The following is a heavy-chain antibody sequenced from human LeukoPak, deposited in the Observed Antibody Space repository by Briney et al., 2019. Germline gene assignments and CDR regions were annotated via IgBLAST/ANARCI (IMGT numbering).Heavy chain of an antibody. CDR2: RYSDGNT. J-gene: IGHJ4*02. CDR3: ARGVEPLAANSLAY. D-gene: IGHD1-14*01. Sequence: GALRLSCAASGFTVITNDMTWVRQAPGKGLEWVSVRYSDGNTKYADSVQGRFTLSRDNSKNTLYLEMNSLSPDDTAVYYCARGVEPLAANSLAYWGQGTLVTVSS. V-gene: IGHV3-53*01. CDR1: GFTVITND.